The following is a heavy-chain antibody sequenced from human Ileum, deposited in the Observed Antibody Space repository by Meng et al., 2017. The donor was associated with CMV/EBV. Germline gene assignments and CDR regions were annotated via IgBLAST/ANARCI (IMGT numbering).Heavy chain of an antibody. CDR1: GFNFDTFA. Sequence: GGSLRLSCVAAGFNFDTFAMAWVRQAPGKGLQYLSMVYTGGIDTHYADSVRGRLTISRDDSKNTLYLQINNLRAEDTAVYYCVRVERYCRSTTCYGPYYFDSWGQGTLVTVSS. V-gene: IGHV3-23*03. D-gene: IGHD2-2*01. J-gene: IGHJ4*02. CDR2: VYTGGIDT. CDR3: VRVERYCRSTTCYGPYYFDS.